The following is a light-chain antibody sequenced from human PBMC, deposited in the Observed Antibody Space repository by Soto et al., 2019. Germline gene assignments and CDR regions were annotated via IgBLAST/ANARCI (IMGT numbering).Light chain of an antibody. J-gene: IGKJ1*01. Sequence: EIVLTQSPGTLSLSPGERATLSCRASESVSSNYLAWYQQKPGQAPRLLIYGASTRATGVPDRFSGSGSGTDFTLSISRLEPEDFAVYYCQQYGGAPRTFGQGTKVEFK. CDR1: ESVSSNY. CDR3: QQYGGAPRT. CDR2: GAS. V-gene: IGKV3-20*01.